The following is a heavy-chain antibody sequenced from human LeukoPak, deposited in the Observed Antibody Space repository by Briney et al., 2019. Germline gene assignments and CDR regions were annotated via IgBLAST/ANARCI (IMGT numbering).Heavy chain of an antibody. V-gene: IGHV4-59*01. CDR1: GGSISSYY. CDR2: IYYSGST. Sequence: SETLSLTCTVSGGSISSYYWSWIRQPPGKGLEWIGYIYYSGSTNYNPSLKSRVTISVDTSKNQFSLKLSSVTAADTAVYYCARGYITDPFDYWGQGALVAASS. CDR3: ARGYITDPFDY. D-gene: IGHD5-12*01. J-gene: IGHJ4*02.